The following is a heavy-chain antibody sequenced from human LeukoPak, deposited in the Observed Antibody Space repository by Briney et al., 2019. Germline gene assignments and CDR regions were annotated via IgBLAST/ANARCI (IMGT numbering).Heavy chain of an antibody. CDR3: ARWRTGQTEKYHFDY. J-gene: IGHJ4*02. CDR2: LYPGDSDG. D-gene: IGHD1-1*01. V-gene: IGHV5-51*01. CDR1: GYSFTNYW. Sequence: GESLKISCKGSGYSFTNYWIGWVRQMPGKGLEWMGILYPGDSDGRYSPSFQGQVTISADKSISTAYLQWSSLKASDTAMYYCARWRTGQTEKYHFDYWGQGTLVTVSS.